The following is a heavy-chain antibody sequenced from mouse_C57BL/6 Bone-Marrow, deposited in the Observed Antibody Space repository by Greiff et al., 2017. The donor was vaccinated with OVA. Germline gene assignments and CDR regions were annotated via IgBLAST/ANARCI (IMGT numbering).Heavy chain of an antibody. CDR2: ISYDGSN. Sequence: EVQLKQSGPGLVKPSQSLSLTCSVTGYSITSGYYWNWIRQFPGNKLEWMGYISYDGSNNYNPSLKNRISITRDTSKNQFFLKLNSVTTEDTATYYCARDLPDYWGQGTLVTVSA. V-gene: IGHV3-6*01. CDR1: GYSITSGYY. J-gene: IGHJ3*01. CDR3: ARDLPDY.